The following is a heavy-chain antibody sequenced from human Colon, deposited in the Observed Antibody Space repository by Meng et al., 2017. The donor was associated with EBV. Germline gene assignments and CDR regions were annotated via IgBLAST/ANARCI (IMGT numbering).Heavy chain of an antibody. CDR3: VRDTRRGGGWFDP. V-gene: IGHV4-30-2*01. D-gene: IGHD3-10*01. Sequence: LQESGSGLARPSQTLSLTCAVSGDSITSGDYSWTWIRQPPGKGLEWIGYIYHGVNIYYTPSLRSRVTISVDKSRNQFSLKLTSVSAADTAVYYCVRDTRRGGGWFDPWGQGTLVTVSS. J-gene: IGHJ5*02. CDR2: IYHGVNI. CDR1: GDSITSGDYS.